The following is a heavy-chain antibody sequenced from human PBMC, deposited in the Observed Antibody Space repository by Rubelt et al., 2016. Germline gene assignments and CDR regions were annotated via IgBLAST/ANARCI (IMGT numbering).Heavy chain of an antibody. CDR1: GFTFSSNS. J-gene: IGHJ4*02. V-gene: IGHV3-48*04. CDR2: ISSSGSTI. D-gene: IGHD3-22*01. Sequence: EVQLLESGGGLVQPGGSLRLSCAASGFTFSSNSMNWVRQAPGKGLEWVSYISSSGSTIYYADSVKGRFTISRDNAKNSLYLQMNSLRAEDTAVYYCAGTYYYDISGYKLDYWGQGTLVTVSS. CDR3: AGTYYYDISGYKLDY.